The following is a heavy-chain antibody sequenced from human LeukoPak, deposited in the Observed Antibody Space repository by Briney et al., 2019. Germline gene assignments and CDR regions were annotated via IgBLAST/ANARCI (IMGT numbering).Heavy chain of an antibody. CDR1: GGSISGYY. D-gene: IGHD6-19*01. Sequence: KTSETLSLTCTVSGGSISGYYWSWIRQPAGKGLEWIGRIYSGGNTNYNPSLKSRVTMSVDTSKNQFSLKLSSVTAADTAVYYCARGRYSNGNWFDPWGQGTLVTVSS. J-gene: IGHJ5*02. CDR2: IYSGGNT. CDR3: ARGRYSNGNWFDP. V-gene: IGHV4-4*07.